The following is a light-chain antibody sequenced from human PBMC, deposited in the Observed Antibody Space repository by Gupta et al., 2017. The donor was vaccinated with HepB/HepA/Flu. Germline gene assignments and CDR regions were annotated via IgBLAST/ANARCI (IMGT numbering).Light chain of an antibody. J-gene: IGLJ3*02. CDR3: QAWDSGTRV. CDR2: LNT. CDR1: HLGEKD. Sequence: SYDSTQPPSVSVSPGQTAPITCSGDHLGEKDICWYQQKPGQSPVVVIYLNTRRPSGIPERFSASKSGDKGTLNISGTQAMDEADYYCQAWDSGTRVFGGGTKLTVL. V-gene: IGLV3-1*01.